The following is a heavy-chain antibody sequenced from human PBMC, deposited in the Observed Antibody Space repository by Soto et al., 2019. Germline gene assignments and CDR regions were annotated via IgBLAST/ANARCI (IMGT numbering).Heavy chain of an antibody. CDR1: GYTFSDYY. V-gene: IGHV3-11*01. CDR2: IDTSSTKI. Sequence: QVQLVESGGDLVKRGGSLRLSCAASGYTFSDYYMSWIRQAPGKGLEWISHIDTSSTKIYYADSVKGRFTISRDNAKNSLYLEMNSLRDEDTAVYYCASHYDMWSGYLSPVDYWGQGTLVTVSS. CDR3: ASHYDMWSGYLSPVDY. D-gene: IGHD3-3*01. J-gene: IGHJ4*02.